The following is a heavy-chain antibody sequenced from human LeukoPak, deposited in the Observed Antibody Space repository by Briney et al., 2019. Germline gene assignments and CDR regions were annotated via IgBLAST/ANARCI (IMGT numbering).Heavy chain of an antibody. J-gene: IGHJ5*02. CDR3: ARGGYDFWSGYYTGRFWFDP. D-gene: IGHD3-3*01. CDR1: GGSFSGYY. CDR2: INHSGST. Sequence: PSETLSLTCAVYGGSFSGYYWSWIRQPPGKGLEWIGEINHSGSTNYDPSLKSRVTIPVDASKTQFALKLSSVTAADTAVYYCARGGYDFWSGYYTGRFWFDPWGEGTLVTVSS. V-gene: IGHV4-34*01.